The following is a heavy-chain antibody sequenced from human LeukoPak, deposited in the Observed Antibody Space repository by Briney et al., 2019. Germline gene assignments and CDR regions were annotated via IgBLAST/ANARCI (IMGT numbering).Heavy chain of an antibody. CDR1: GFTSSSYE. D-gene: IGHD3-10*01. J-gene: IGHJ4*02. Sequence: PGGSLRLSCAASGFTSSSYEMNWVRQAPGKGLEWISYISSSGSTIYYAESVKGRFTISRDNAKNSVFLQMNSLRADDTAVYYCARIAQRSSSGLDYWGQGTLVTVSS. CDR2: ISSSGSTI. V-gene: IGHV3-48*03. CDR3: ARIAQRSSSGLDY.